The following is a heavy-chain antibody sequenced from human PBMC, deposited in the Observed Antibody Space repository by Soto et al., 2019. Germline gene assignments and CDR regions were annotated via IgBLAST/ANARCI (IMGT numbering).Heavy chain of an antibody. D-gene: IGHD1-20*01. J-gene: IGHJ4*02. V-gene: IGHV4-39*01. CDR1: GCSISTSSYY. Sequence: SATLSLTCPVFGCSISTSSYYWVWIRQPPGKGLEWIGSIYYSGNTYYNPSLKSRVTMSVDTSKNQFSLTLYSVTAADTAVYYCARITGRHLDYWGQGILVTVSS. CDR2: IYYSGNT. CDR3: ARITGRHLDY.